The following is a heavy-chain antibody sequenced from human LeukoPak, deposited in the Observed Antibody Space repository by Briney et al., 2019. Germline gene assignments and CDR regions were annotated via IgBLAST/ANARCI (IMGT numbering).Heavy chain of an antibody. CDR1: GGTFSSYA. Sequence: SVKVSCKASGGTFSSYAISWVRQAPGQGLEWMGGIIPIFGTANYAQKFQGRVTITADESTSTAYMELSSLRSEDTAVYYCARPLKLERRAFDIWGQGTMVTVSS. CDR2: IIPIFGTA. CDR3: ARPLKLERRAFDI. D-gene: IGHD1-1*01. V-gene: IGHV1-69*13. J-gene: IGHJ3*02.